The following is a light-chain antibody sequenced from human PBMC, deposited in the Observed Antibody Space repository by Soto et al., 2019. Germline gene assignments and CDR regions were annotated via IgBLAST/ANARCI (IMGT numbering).Light chain of an antibody. CDR2: KAS. CDR1: QTISSW. V-gene: IGKV1-5*03. Sequence: IQMTQSPSTLSGSVGDRVTSTCRASQTISSWLAWYQQKPGKAPKLLIYKASTLKSGVPPRFSGSGSGTEFTLTISSLQPDDFATYYCQHYNSYSEAFGQGTKVDIK. J-gene: IGKJ1*01. CDR3: QHYNSYSEA.